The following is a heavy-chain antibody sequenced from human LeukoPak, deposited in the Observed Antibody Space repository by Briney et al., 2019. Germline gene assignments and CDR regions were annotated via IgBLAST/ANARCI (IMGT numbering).Heavy chain of an antibody. CDR1: GFTFSNYA. Sequence: GGSLRLSCAASGFTFSNYAMNWVRQAPGKGLGWVSYISSSSSTIYYADSVKGRFTISRDNAKNPLYLQMNSLRAEDTAVYYWARALRVSRNSYWGQGPLVTVSS. D-gene: IGHD5-12*01. J-gene: IGHJ4*02. CDR2: ISSSSSTI. CDR3: ARALRVSRNSY. V-gene: IGHV3-48*01.